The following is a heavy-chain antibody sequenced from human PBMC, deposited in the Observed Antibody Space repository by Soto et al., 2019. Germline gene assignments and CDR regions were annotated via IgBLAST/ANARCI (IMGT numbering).Heavy chain of an antibody. Sequence: QVQLVQSGADVKKPGSSVKVSCKASGGTFSSYAISWVRQAPGQGLEWMGGIIPIFGTANYAQKFQGRVTITADESTSTAYMELSSLRSEDTAVYNCARGRRDGYIAEADWFDPWGQGTLVTVSS. V-gene: IGHV1-69*01. J-gene: IGHJ5*02. CDR1: GGTFSSYA. D-gene: IGHD5-12*01. CDR2: IIPIFGTA. CDR3: ARGRRDGYIAEADWFDP.